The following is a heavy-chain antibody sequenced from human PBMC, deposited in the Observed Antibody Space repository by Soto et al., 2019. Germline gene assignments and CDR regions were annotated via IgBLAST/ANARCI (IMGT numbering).Heavy chain of an antibody. V-gene: IGHV3-23*04. CDR3: AKRSSSSTFDY. D-gene: IGHD6-6*01. Sequence: EVQLVESGGGLIQPGGSLRLSCAASGFTFSSYAMSWVRQAPGKGLEWVSVISGSDDSTYYADSVKGRFTISRDNSKNTLYLQMNSLRAEDTAVYYCAKRSSSSTFDYWGQGTLVTVSS. J-gene: IGHJ4*02. CDR2: ISGSDDST. CDR1: GFTFSSYA.